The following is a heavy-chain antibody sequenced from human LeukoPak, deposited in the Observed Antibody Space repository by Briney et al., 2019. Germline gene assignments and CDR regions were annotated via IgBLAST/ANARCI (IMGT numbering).Heavy chain of an antibody. Sequence: SQTLSLTCTVSGGSISSGGYYWSWIRQHPGKGLEWIGYIYCSGSTYYNPSLKSRVTISVDTSKNQFSLKLSSVTAADTAVYYCARSPVGIVVVPAAIPFDYWGQGTLVTVSS. CDR2: IYCSGST. V-gene: IGHV4-31*03. CDR1: GGSISSGGYY. D-gene: IGHD2-2*03. J-gene: IGHJ4*02. CDR3: ARSPVGIVVVPAAIPFDY.